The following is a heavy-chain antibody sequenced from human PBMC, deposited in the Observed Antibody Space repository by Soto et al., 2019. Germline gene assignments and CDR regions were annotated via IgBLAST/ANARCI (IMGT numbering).Heavy chain of an antibody. CDR3: ARVERGTATTVVDACDI. Sequence: QVQLQQWGAGLLKPSETLSLTCAVSGGFVTSGSYYWSWIRQPPGKGLEWIGEMSHSGGTHFNPSLKSRVTISVDTSKNQFTLKMSSVTAADTALYYRARVERGTATTVVDACDIWGPGTMVTVSS. V-gene: IGHV4-34*01. D-gene: IGHD1-1*01. J-gene: IGHJ3*02. CDR2: MSHSGGT. CDR1: GGFVTSGSYY.